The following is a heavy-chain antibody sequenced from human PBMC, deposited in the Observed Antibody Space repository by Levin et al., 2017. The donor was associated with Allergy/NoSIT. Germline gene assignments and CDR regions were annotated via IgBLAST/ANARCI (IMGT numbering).Heavy chain of an antibody. J-gene: IGHJ3*02. D-gene: IGHD6-19*01. CDR3: ARHGPGWYFDI. Sequence: SQTLSLTCAVSGDSISSSNCWSWVRQPPGKGLEWIGEITLSGDTKYNPSLKSRVSMSIDKSIDQLSLRLSSVTAADTAVYYCARHGPGWYFDIWGQGTMVTVSS. CDR2: ITLSGDT. CDR1: GDSISSSNC. V-gene: IGHV4-4*02.